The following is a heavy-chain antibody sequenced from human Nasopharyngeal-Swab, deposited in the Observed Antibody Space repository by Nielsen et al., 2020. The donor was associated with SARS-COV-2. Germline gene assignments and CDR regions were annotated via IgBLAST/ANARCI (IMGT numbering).Heavy chain of an antibody. CDR2: ISSNGGST. CDR3: ARGCVLTGPSCYYYGMDV. Sequence: GGSLRLSCAASGFTFSSYEMNWVRQAPGKGLEYVSAISSNGGSTYYANSVKGRFTISRDNSKNTLYLQMGSLRAEDMAVYYCARGCVLTGPSCYYYGMDVWGQGTTVTVSS. CDR1: GFTFSSYE. D-gene: IGHD3-9*01. V-gene: IGHV3-64*01. J-gene: IGHJ6*02.